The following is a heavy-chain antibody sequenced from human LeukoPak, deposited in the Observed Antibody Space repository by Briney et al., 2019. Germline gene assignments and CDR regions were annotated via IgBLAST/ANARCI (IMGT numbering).Heavy chain of an antibody. CDR1: GGSFSGYY. CDR2: INHSGST. CDR3: ARWMVRGRLQYYYYYYGMDV. Sequence: PSETLSLTCAVYGGSFSGYYWSWIRQPPGKGLEWIGEINHSGSTNYNPSLKSRVTISVDTSKNQFSLKLSSVTAADTAVYYCARWMVRGRLQYYYYYYGMDVWGQGTTVTVSS. J-gene: IGHJ6*02. D-gene: IGHD3-10*01. V-gene: IGHV4-34*01.